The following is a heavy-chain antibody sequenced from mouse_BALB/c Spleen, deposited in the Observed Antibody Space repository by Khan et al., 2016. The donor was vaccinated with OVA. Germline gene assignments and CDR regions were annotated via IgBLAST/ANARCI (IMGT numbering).Heavy chain of an antibody. CDR1: GFTFNSYW. Sequence: QVQLQQSGAELVKPGASVKLSCKTSGFTFNSYWIQWIKQRPGQGLGWIGQIFPGTGTTYYNENFKGKATLTVDTSSSTAYMQINSGTSEDAAVYVCARGYFGDYEFIYWGQGTLVTVS. CDR3: ARGYFGDYEFIY. D-gene: IGHD2-13*01. V-gene: IGHV1S132*01. J-gene: IGHJ3*01. CDR2: IFPGTGTT.